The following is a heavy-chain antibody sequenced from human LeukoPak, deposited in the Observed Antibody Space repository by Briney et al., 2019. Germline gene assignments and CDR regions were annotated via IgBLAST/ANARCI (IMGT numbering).Heavy chain of an antibody. CDR3: ARAGVRYCSSTSCYPFWSGYYPHWFDP. J-gene: IGHJ5*02. Sequence: PSQTLSLTCTVSGDSISTGDYYWSWIRQHPGKGLEWIGYIYYSGSTYYNPSLKSRVTISVDTSKNQFSLKLSSVTAADTAVYYCARAGVRYCSSTSCYPFWSGYYPHWFDPWGQGTLVTVSS. CDR1: GDSISTGDYY. D-gene: IGHD2-2*01. CDR2: IYYSGST. V-gene: IGHV4-31*03.